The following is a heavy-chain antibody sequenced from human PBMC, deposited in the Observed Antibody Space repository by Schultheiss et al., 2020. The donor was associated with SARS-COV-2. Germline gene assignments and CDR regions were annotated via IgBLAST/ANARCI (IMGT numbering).Heavy chain of an antibody. CDR2: ISYDGSNK. Sequence: GGSLRLSCAASGFTFSSYAMHWVRQAPGKGLEWVAVISYDGSNKYYADSVKGRFTISRDNSKNTLYLQMNSLRAEDTAVYYCARDGYYDFWSGYYTQGGYYYYYYGRDVWGQGTTVTVSS. J-gene: IGHJ6*02. D-gene: IGHD3-3*01. CDR3: ARDGYYDFWSGYYTQGGYYYYYYGRDV. V-gene: IGHV3-30*01. CDR1: GFTFSSYA.